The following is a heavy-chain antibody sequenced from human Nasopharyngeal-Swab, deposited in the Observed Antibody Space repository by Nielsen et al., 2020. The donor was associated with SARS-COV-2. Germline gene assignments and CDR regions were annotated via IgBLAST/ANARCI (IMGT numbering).Heavy chain of an antibody. V-gene: IGHV3-64*02. J-gene: IGHJ4*02. D-gene: IGHD2-8*02. CDR2: VSGDGVTT. Sequence: WIRQPPGKGLEYLSAVSGDGVTTHYADSLKGRFTISRDNSKNMVYLQLGSLTAEDMAVYFCARGTPGIPGVDYWGQGTLVTVSS. CDR3: ARGTPGIPGVDY.